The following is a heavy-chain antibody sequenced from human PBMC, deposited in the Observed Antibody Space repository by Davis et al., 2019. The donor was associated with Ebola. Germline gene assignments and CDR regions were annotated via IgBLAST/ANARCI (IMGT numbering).Heavy chain of an antibody. CDR3: ARDRGSSSWYVDYYYYGMDV. J-gene: IGHJ6*02. Sequence: ASVKVSCKASGYTFTSYGISWVRQAPGQGLEWMGWISAYNGNTNYAQKLQGRVTMTTDTSTSTAYMELRSLRSDDTAVYYCARDRGSSSWYVDYYYYGMDVWGQGTTVTVSS. D-gene: IGHD6-13*01. CDR2: ISAYNGNT. CDR1: GYTFTSYG. V-gene: IGHV1-18*01.